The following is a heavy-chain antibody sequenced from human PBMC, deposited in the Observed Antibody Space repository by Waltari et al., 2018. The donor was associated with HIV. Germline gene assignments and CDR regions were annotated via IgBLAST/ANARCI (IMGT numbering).Heavy chain of an antibody. V-gene: IGHV3-48*04. CDR2: ISSSSSTI. CDR3: ARDFDSGDYVTVLSDY. J-gene: IGHJ4*02. CDR1: GFTFSSYS. D-gene: IGHD2-21*02. Sequence: LSCAASGFTFSSYSMNWVRQAPGKGLEWVSYISSSSSTIYYADSVKGRFTISRDNAKNSLYLQMNSLRAEDTAVYYCARDFDSGDYVTVLSDYWGQGTLVTVSS.